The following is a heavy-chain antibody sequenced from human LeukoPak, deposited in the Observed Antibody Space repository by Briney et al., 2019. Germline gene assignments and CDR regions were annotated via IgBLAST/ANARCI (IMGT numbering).Heavy chain of an antibody. Sequence: KPSETLSLTCTVSGGSISSSYWSWIRQHPGKGLEWIGYIYYSGSTYYNPSLKSRVTISVDTSKNQFSLKLCSVTAADTAVYYCARNYYGSGSPSFDYWGQGTLVTVSS. CDR3: ARNYYGSGSPSFDY. V-gene: IGHV4-59*06. CDR1: GGSISSSY. CDR2: IYYSGST. J-gene: IGHJ4*02. D-gene: IGHD3-10*01.